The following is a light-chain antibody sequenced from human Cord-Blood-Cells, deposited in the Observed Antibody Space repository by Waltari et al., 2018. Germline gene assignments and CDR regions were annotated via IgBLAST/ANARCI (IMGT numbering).Light chain of an antibody. CDR2: EVS. Sequence: QSALTQPPSASGSPGQSVTISCTGTSSDVGGYNYVSWYQQHPGKAPKLIIYEVSKRPSGFPDRFSGYKSGNTASLTVSGLQAEDEADYYCSSYAGSNNLVFGGGTKLTVL. J-gene: IGLJ3*02. CDR1: SSDVGGYNY. CDR3: SSYAGSNNLV. V-gene: IGLV2-8*01.